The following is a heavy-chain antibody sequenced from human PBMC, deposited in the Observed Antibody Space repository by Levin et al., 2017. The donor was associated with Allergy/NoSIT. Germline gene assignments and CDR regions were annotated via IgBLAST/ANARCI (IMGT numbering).Heavy chain of an antibody. Sequence: PGGSLRLSCAASGFTFSSYAMSWVRQAPGKGLEWVSAISGSGGSTYYADSVKGRFTISRDNSKNTLYLQMNSLRAEDTAVYYCAKFFEDDSSGYLVGYFDYWGQGTLVTVSS. CDR3: AKFFEDDSSGYLVGYFDY. J-gene: IGHJ4*02. V-gene: IGHV3-23*01. CDR2: ISGSGGST. D-gene: IGHD3-22*01. CDR1: GFTFSSYA.